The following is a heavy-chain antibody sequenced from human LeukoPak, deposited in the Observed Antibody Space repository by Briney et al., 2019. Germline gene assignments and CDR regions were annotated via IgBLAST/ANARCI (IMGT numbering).Heavy chain of an antibody. CDR1: GFSFGDYT. D-gene: IGHD3-10*01. Sequence: PGGSLRLSCTASGFSFGDYTMSWVRQAPGKGLEWVGFIRRKASGGTTGYAASVKGRFTISRDDSKSIAYLQMDSLKTEDTAVYYCTSPIYGSGSYYFDYWGQGTLVTVSS. J-gene: IGHJ4*02. CDR3: TSPIYGSGSYYFDY. CDR2: IRRKASGGTT. V-gene: IGHV3-49*04.